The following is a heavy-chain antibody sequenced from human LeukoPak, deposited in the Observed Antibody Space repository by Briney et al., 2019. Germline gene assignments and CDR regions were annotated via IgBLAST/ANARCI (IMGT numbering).Heavy chain of an antibody. J-gene: IGHJ4*02. CDR3: ARGLPRSPFDY. Sequence: QPGGSLRPSCAASGFTFSSYAMHWVRQAPGKGLEWVAVISYDGSNKYYADSVKGRFTISRDNSKNTLYLQMNSLRAEDTAVYYCARGLPRSPFDYWGQGTLVTVSS. V-gene: IGHV3-30*04. CDR2: ISYDGSNK. CDR1: GFTFSSYA.